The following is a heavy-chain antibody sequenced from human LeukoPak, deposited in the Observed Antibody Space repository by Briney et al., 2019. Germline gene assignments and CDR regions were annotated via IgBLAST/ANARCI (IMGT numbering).Heavy chain of an antibody. D-gene: IGHD2-15*01. J-gene: IGHJ4*02. Sequence: GGSLRLSCTTSGFTFGTHTMHWFRQAPGKGLQWIGFIRSSGTTQYAASVKGRFTISRDNSKNTLDLEMNSLRAEDTAVYYCGKDASNLVAATAIDSWGQGTLVTVSS. CDR1: GFTFGTHT. V-gene: IGHV3-49*03. CDR2: IRSSGTT. CDR3: GKDASNLVAATAIDS.